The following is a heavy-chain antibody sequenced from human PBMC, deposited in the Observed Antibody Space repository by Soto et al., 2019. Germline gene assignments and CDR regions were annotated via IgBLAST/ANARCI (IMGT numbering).Heavy chain of an antibody. J-gene: IGHJ5*02. Sequence: SETPSLTCTFSGASLSRFYWSWLRKSAGXGLXXXGRXYXTXXTXXXPSLKSRVMMSVDTSKKQFSLKLRSVNAADTAVYYCVRDGTRTLRDWFDPWGQGISVTV. CDR2: XYXTXXT. D-gene: IGHD1-1*01. CDR3: VRDGTRTLRDWFDP. CDR1: GASLSRFY. V-gene: IGHV4-4*07.